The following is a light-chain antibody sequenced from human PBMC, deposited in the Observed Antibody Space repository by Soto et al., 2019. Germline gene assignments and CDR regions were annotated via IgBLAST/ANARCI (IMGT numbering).Light chain of an antibody. J-gene: IGKJ3*01. V-gene: IGKV1-27*01. CDR2: TSS. CDR1: QGIINY. CDR3: QKYNRAPVT. Sequence: DIQMTQSPSSLSASVGDRVTITCRASQGIINYLAWYQQKPGKVHKLLISTSSTLQSGVPSRFSGSGAGTDFTLTISSLQPEDVATYYFQKYNRAPVTFGPGTKVDSK.